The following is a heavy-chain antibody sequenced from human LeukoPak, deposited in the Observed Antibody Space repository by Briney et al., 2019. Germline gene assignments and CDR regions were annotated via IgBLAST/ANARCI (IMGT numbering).Heavy chain of an antibody. Sequence: PSETLSLTCTVSGGSISSTNYYWGWIRQPPGKGLEWVGSIYYTGSTYYNPSLKSRVTISVDTSKSQFSLKLTSVTAADTAVYYCARHVRYCSGGSCDHFDYWGQGTLVTVSS. CDR3: ARHVRYCSGGSCDHFDY. CDR1: GGSISSTNYY. CDR2: IYYTGST. D-gene: IGHD2-15*01. J-gene: IGHJ4*02. V-gene: IGHV4-39*01.